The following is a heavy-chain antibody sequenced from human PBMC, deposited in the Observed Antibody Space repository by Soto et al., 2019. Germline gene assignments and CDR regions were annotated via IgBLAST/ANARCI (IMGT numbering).Heavy chain of an antibody. V-gene: IGHV4-31*03. CDR1: GGSISSGGYD. CDR2: IYYRGST. CDR3: ARHNYDSSGTAVDV. J-gene: IGHJ6*02. Sequence: QVQLQESGPGLVKPSQTLSLTCTVSGGSISSGGYDWSWIRQHPGKGLEWIGYIYYRGSTYYNPSLKSRVTISVDTSKNQFSLKLSSVTAADTAVYYCARHNYDSSGTAVDVWGQGTTVTVSS. D-gene: IGHD3-22*01.